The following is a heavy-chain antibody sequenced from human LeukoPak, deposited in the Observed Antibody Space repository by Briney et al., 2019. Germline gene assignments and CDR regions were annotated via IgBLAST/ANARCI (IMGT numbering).Heavy chain of an antibody. J-gene: IGHJ6*02. V-gene: IGHV4-59*08. CDR2: IYYSGST. D-gene: IGHD5-24*01. CDR3: ARRARRDGYTWGDYYYYYGMDV. Sequence: SETLSLTCTVSGGSMSNHYWSWVRQSPGKGLEWIGNIYYSGSTNYKPSLKSRVTISVDTSKNQFSLKLSSVTAADTAVYYCARRARRDGYTWGDYYYYYGMDVWGQGTTVTVSS. CDR1: GGSMSNHY.